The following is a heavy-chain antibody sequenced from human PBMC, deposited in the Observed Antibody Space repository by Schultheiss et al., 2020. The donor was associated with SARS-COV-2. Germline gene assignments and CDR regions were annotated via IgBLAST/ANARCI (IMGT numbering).Heavy chain of an antibody. CDR1: GGSVTSASDH. CDR3: ARDMADYYYGMDV. CDR2: IYYSGIT. J-gene: IGHJ6*02. D-gene: IGHD5-24*01. V-gene: IGHV4-61*01. Sequence: SETLSLTCTVSGGSVTSASDHWSWIRQPPGKGLECIGYIYYSGITNYNPSLKSRVTISVDTSKNQFSLKLSSVTAADTAVYYCARDMADYYYGMDVWGQGTTVTVSS.